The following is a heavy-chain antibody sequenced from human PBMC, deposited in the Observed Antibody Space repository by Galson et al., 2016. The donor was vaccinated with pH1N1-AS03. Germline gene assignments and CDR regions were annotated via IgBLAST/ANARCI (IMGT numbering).Heavy chain of an antibody. CDR1: GYTFVNYG. CDR3: ARHPHSSVWRYCMGV. CDR2: ISGYDGHT. D-gene: IGHD6-19*01. Sequence: SVKVSCKASGYTFVNYGISWVRRAPGQGLEWMGWISGYDGHTGYAQKFQGRVTMTTDTSTNTAYMELRSLTSDDTAVYYCARHPHSSVWRYCMGVWGQGTTVIVSS. J-gene: IGHJ6*02. V-gene: IGHV1-18*01.